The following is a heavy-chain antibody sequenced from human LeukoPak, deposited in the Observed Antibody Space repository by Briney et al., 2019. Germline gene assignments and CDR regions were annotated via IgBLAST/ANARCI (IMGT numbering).Heavy chain of an antibody. V-gene: IGHV4-34*01. J-gene: IGHJ4*02. D-gene: IGHD2-8*01. Sequence: SETLSLTCAVYGGSFSGYYWTWIRQPPGKGLEWIGEINHSGSTNYNPSLKSRVTISVDTSKNQFSLKLSSVTAADTAVYYCARRMVELNIYNYWGQGTLVTVSS. CDR3: ARRMVELNIYNY. CDR2: INHSGST. CDR1: GGSFSGYY.